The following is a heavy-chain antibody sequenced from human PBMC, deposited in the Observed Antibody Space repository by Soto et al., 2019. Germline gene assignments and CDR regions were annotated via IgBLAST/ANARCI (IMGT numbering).Heavy chain of an antibody. Sequence: ASVKVSCKASGYTFTGYYMHCVRQAPGQGLEWMGWINPNSGGTNYAQKFQGWVTMTRDTSISTAYMELSRLRSDDTAVYYCARDGDLYDSSGYPEVHQGGYYYYGMDVWGQGTTVTVSS. J-gene: IGHJ6*02. CDR1: GYTFTGYY. CDR3: ARDGDLYDSSGYPEVHQGGYYYYGMDV. CDR2: INPNSGGT. D-gene: IGHD3-22*01. V-gene: IGHV1-2*04.